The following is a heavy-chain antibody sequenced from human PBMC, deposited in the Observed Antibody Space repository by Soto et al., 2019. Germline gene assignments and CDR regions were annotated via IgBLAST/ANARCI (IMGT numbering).Heavy chain of an antibody. J-gene: IGHJ6*02. CDR1: STGRYY. CDR2: IYYSGST. D-gene: IGHD5-18*01. Sequence: STGRYYVCRIRLHTGKGLEWIGSIYYSGSTYYNPSLKSRVTISVDTSKNQFSLKLSSVTAADTAVYYCACIFSGGYGYGFYYYGMDVWGQGTTVT. V-gene: IGHV4-39*01. CDR3: ACIFSGGYGYGFYYYGMDV.